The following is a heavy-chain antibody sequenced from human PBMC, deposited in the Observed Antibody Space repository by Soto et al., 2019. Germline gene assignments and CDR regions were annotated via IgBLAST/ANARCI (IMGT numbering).Heavy chain of an antibody. CDR3: AKLPTYGGNSRTRIDY. CDR2: ISGSGGST. J-gene: IGHJ4*02. V-gene: IGHV3-23*01. CDR1: GFTFSRDA. D-gene: IGHD4-17*01. Sequence: PGGSPRLSCAAPGFTFSRDAMSWVRQAPGKGLEWVSAISGSGGSTYYADSVKGRFTISRDNSKNTLYLQMNSLRAEDTAVYYCAKLPTYGGNSRTRIDYWGQGT.